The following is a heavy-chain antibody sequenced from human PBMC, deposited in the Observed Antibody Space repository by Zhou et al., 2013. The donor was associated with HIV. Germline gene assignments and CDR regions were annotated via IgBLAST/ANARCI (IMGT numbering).Heavy chain of an antibody. Sequence: QVQLVQSGAEVKKPGSSVKVSCKASGGTFSSYAISWVRQAPGQGLEWMGGIIPIFGTANYAQKFQGRVTITTDESTSTAYMELSSLRSEDTAVYYCARGGSSVVASSYGEYYFDYWGQGTLVTVSS. CDR3: ARGGSSVVASSYGEYYFDY. D-gene: IGHD3-16*01. J-gene: IGHJ4*02. V-gene: IGHV1-69*05. CDR2: IIPIFGTA. CDR1: GGTFSSYA.